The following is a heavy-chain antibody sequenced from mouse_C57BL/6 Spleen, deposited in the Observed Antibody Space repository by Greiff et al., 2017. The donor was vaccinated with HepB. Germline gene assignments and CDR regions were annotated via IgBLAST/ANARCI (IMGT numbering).Heavy chain of an antibody. Sequence: DVMLVESGGGLVKPGGSLKLSCAASGFTFSSYTMSWVRQTPEKRLEWVATISGGGGNTYYPDSVKGRFTISRDNAKNTLYLQMSSLRSEDTALYYCARGDNWDGDFDYWGQGTTLTVSS. D-gene: IGHD4-1*01. CDR3: ARGDNWDGDFDY. CDR2: ISGGGGNT. J-gene: IGHJ2*01. V-gene: IGHV5-9*01. CDR1: GFTFSSYT.